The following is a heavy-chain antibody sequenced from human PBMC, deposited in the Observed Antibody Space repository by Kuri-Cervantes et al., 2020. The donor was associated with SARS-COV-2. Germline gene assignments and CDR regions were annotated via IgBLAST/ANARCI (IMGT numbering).Heavy chain of an antibody. D-gene: IGHD1-26*01. CDR2: ISASGGMT. Sequence: GGSLRLSCAVSGFTFSNYGMNWVRQAPGKGLEWVSVISASGGMTYYADSVKGRFTISRDNSKNTLYLQMNSLRVEDTAVYYCAREDRYGGNLNWFDPWGQGTLVTVSS. CDR1: GFTFSNYG. V-gene: IGHV3-23*01. CDR3: AREDRYGGNLNWFDP. J-gene: IGHJ5*02.